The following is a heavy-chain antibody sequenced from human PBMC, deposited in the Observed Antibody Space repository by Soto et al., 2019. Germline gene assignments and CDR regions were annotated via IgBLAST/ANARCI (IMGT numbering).Heavy chain of an antibody. CDR1: GGSISSYY. CDR3: ASLPLGDDIWTGYPYFDY. J-gene: IGHJ4*02. Sequence: PSETLSLTCTVSGGSISSYYWSWIRQPPGKGLEWIGYIYYSGSTNYNPSLKSRVTISVDTSKNQFSLKLSSVTAADTAVYYCASLPLGDDIWTGYPYFDYWGQGTLVTVSS. D-gene: IGHD3-9*01. CDR2: IYYSGST. V-gene: IGHV4-59*01.